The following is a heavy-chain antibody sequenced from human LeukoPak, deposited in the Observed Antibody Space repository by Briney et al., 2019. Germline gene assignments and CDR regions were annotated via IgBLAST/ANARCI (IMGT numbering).Heavy chain of an antibody. J-gene: IGHJ4*02. V-gene: IGHV4-39*07. Sequence: SETLSLTCTVSGGSISSSSYYWSWIRQPPGKGLEWIGEINHSGSTNYNPSLKSRVTISVDTSKNQFSLKLSSVTAADTAVYYCARGSSTSSDPYYFDYWGQGTLVTVSS. CDR1: GGSISSSSYY. D-gene: IGHD2-2*01. CDR2: INHSGST. CDR3: ARGSSTSSDPYYFDY.